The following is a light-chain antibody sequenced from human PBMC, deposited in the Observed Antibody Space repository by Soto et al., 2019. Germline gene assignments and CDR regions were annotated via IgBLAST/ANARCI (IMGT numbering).Light chain of an antibody. V-gene: IGKV3-11*01. CDR3: XXXXXXXXX. CDR2: DAS. J-gene: IGKJ5*01. CDR1: RSVSSY. Sequence: EIVLTQSPATLSLSPGESATLSCRATRSVSSYLAWYQQKPGQAPRLLIYDASSRPTDLPARFSGSGSGTDFTLTISSLEPEDFALXXXXXXXXXXXXFXQGTRLEIK.